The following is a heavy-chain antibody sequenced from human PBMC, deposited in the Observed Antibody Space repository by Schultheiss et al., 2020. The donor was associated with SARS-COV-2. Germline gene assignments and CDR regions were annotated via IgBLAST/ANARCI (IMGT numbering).Heavy chain of an antibody. Sequence: GGSLRLSCAASGFTFSSYSMNWVRQAPGKGLEWVSSISSSSSYIYYADSVKGRFTISRDNSKNTLYLQMNSLRAEDTALYYCARQFGDFVSNWFDPWGQGTLVTVSS. CDR2: ISSSSSYI. CDR1: GFTFSSYS. V-gene: IGHV3-21*04. CDR3: ARQFGDFVSNWFDP. J-gene: IGHJ5*02. D-gene: IGHD2-21*02.